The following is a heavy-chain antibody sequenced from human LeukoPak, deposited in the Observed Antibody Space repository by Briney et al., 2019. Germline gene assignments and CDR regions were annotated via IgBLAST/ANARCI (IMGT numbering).Heavy chain of an antibody. CDR2: INPSGGST. CDR1: GYTFTSYY. Sequence: GASVKVSCKASGYTFTSYYMHWVRQAPGQGLEWMGIINPSGGSTSYAQKFQGRVTMTRDTSTSTVYMELSSLRSEDTAVYYCARDLPLHYDSSGYYYTNIYYYYGMDVWGQGTTVTVSS. V-gene: IGHV1-46*01. D-gene: IGHD3-22*01. CDR3: ARDLPLHYDSSGYYYTNIYYYYGMDV. J-gene: IGHJ6*02.